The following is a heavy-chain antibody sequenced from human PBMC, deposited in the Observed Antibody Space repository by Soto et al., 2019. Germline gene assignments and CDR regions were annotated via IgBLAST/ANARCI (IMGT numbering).Heavy chain of an antibody. J-gene: IGHJ5*02. CDR1: GYTFTSYG. CDR3: ARDVGLWSGYYTGIMVRGVIIPDDWFDP. CDR2: ISAYNCNT. Sequence: GASVKVSCKASGYTFTSYGISWVRQAPGQGLEWMGWISAYNCNTNYAQKLQGRVTMTTVTSTSTAYMELRSLRSDDTAVYYCARDVGLWSGYYTGIMVRGVIIPDDWFDPWGQGTLVTVSS. V-gene: IGHV1-18*01. D-gene: IGHD3-10*01.